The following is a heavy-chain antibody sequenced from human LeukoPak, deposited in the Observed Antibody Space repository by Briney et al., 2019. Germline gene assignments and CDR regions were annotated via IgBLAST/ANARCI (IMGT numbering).Heavy chain of an antibody. V-gene: IGHV3-21*01. CDR1: GFTFSSYS. Sequence: GGSLRLSCAASGFTFSSYSMNWVREAPGKGLEWVPSISSSSSYIYYADSVKGRFTISRDNAKNSLYLQMNGLRAEDTAVYYGATYSSGWADFDYWGKGTLVTVSS. J-gene: IGHJ4*02. D-gene: IGHD6-19*01. CDR2: ISSSSSYI. CDR3: ATYSSGWADFDY.